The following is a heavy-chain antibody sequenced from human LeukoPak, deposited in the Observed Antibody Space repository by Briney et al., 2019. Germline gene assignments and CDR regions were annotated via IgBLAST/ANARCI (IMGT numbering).Heavy chain of an antibody. CDR3: ARDGTAAGLYFDL. J-gene: IGHJ4*01. CDR2: IRQDGGEK. CDR1: GFTFSDYW. Sequence: GGSLRLSCAVSGFTFSDYWMNWVRQAPGKGLEWVASIRQDGGEKSYVDSVKGRFTTSRDNTKNSLYLQMSSLRAEDTAVYYCARDGTAAGLYFDLWGQGTLVTVSS. V-gene: IGHV3-7*01. D-gene: IGHD6-13*01.